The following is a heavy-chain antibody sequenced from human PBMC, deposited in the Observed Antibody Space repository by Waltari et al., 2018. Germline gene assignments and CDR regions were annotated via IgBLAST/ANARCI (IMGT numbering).Heavy chain of an antibody. J-gene: IGHJ6*03. CDR3: ARVFGYYYYYMDV. D-gene: IGHD3-3*01. V-gene: IGHV4-34*02. CDR2: INDSGRT. CDR1: GGSLSGYH. Sequence: QVQLQQWGAGLLKPSETLSLTCDVSGGSLSGYHWTWIRQPPGKGLEWIGEINDSGRTTYNPSLESRVTVSIDTANNQSSLRVRSVTAADTAVYYCARVFGYYYYYMDVWGKGTTVTISS.